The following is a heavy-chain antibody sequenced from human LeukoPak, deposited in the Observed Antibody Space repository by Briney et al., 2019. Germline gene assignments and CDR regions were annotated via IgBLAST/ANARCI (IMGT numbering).Heavy chain of an antibody. CDR3: ASYDILTGYYLAGDAFDI. CDR1: GYTFTGYY. Sequence: ASVKVSCKASGYTFTGYYMHWVRQAPGQGVEWMGWINPNSGGTNYAQKFQGRVTKNRETAISTAYMEVSGLREGDTAVYYCASYDILTGYYLAGDAFDIWGQGTMVTVSS. D-gene: IGHD3-9*01. J-gene: IGHJ3*02. CDR2: INPNSGGT. V-gene: IGHV1-2*02.